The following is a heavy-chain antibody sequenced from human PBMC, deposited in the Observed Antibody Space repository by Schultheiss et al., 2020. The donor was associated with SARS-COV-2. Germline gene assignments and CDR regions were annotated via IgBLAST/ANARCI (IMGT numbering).Heavy chain of an antibody. D-gene: IGHD6-6*01. CDR3: ARDPHVSAARPFSTQREDSGVVYYYYYGMDV. V-gene: IGHV3-11*04. Sequence: GGSLRLSCAASGFTFGDYAMSWFRQAPGKGLEWVSYISSGGSTIYYADSVMGRFTISRDNAKNSLYLQMNSLRAEDTAVYYCARDPHVSAARPFSTQREDSGVVYYYYYGMDVWGQGTTVTVSS. J-gene: IGHJ6*02. CDR1: GFTFGDYA. CDR2: ISSGGSTI.